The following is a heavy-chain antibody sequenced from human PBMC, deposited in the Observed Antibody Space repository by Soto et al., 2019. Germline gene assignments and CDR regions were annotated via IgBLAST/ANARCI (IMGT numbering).Heavy chain of an antibody. CDR2: INHSGST. CDR1: GGSFSGYY. J-gene: IGHJ5*01. D-gene: IGHD6-13*01. Sequence: SETLSLTCAVYGGSFSGYYWSWIRQPPGKGLEWIGEINHSGSTNYNPSLKSRVAMSRDTSKNQFSLSLSSVTAADTAVYYCARDVSAAALHWFDSSGQGTLVTVSS. CDR3: ARDVSAAALHWFDS. V-gene: IGHV4-34*01.